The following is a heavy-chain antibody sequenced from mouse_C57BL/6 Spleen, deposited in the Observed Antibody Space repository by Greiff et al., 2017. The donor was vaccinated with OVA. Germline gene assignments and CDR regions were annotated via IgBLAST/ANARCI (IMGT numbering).Heavy chain of an antibody. CDR3: AKVLRRRDYYAMDY. D-gene: IGHD1-1*01. J-gene: IGHJ4*01. V-gene: IGHV5-17*01. CDR1: GFTFSDYG. Sequence: EVHLVESGGGLVKPGGSLKLSCAASGFTFSDYGMHWVRQAPEKGLEWVAYISSGSSTIYYADTVKGRSTISRDNDKNTLFLQMTSLRSEDTAMYYCAKVLRRRDYYAMDYWGQGTSVTVSS. CDR2: ISSGSSTI.